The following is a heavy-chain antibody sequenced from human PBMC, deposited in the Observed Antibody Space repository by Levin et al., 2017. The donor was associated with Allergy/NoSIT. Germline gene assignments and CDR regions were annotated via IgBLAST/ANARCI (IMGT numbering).Heavy chain of an antibody. V-gene: IGHV3-48*04. CDR3: ARGTYYYGSGTYYKELDI. CDR2: ISTSNSTI. CDR1: FFPFLRSR. D-gene: IGHD3-10*01. Sequence: LSFSSSFFPFLRSRLNWVRQAPGKGLEWVSYISTSNSTIYYADSVKGRFTISRDNAKNSLYLQMNSLRAEDTAVYYCARGTYYYGSGTYYKELDIWGQGTMVTVSS. J-gene: IGHJ3*02.